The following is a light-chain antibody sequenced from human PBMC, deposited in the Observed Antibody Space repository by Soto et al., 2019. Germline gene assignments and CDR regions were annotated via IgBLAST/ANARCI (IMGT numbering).Light chain of an antibody. CDR2: DAS. J-gene: IGKJ5*01. Sequence: LLTPSPATLSLSPGERATLSCEASQSVSSYLAWYQQKPGQAPRLLIYDASNRATGIPARFSGSGSGTDFTLTISSLEPEDFEVYYCQQRSNWPITFGQGTRLEIK. CDR3: QQRSNWPIT. V-gene: IGKV3-11*01. CDR1: QSVSSY.